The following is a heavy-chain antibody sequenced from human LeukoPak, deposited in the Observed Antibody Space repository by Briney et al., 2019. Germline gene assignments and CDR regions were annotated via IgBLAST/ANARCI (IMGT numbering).Heavy chain of an antibody. V-gene: IGHV1-2*02. CDR3: AREMNYDDYRTSDY. CDR2: IDSNSGGT. CDR1: GYTFTGYY. D-gene: IGHD4-17*01. Sequence: ASVKVSSKSSGYTFTGYYMHWVRQAPGQRFTWIGRIDSNSGGTNYAQNFQGRVTMTRDTSISTVYMELISLRSDDTAVYYCAREMNYDDYRTSDYWGQGTLVTVSS. J-gene: IGHJ4*02.